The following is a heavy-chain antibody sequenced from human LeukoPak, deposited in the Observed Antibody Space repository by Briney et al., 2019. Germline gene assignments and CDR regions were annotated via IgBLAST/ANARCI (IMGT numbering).Heavy chain of an antibody. Sequence: ASVKVSCKASGGTFSSYAISWVRQAPGQGLEWMGGITPIFGTANYAQKFQGRVTITTDESTSTAYMELSSLRSEDTAVYYCARGSYGSYYFDYWGQGTLVTVSS. J-gene: IGHJ4*02. D-gene: IGHD5-18*01. V-gene: IGHV1-69*05. CDR1: GGTFSSYA. CDR3: ARGSYGSYYFDY. CDR2: ITPIFGTA.